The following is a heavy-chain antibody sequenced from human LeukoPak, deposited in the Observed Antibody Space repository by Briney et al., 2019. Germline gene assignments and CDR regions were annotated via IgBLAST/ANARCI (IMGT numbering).Heavy chain of an antibody. J-gene: IGHJ3*02. CDR2: IYYSGST. D-gene: IGHD2-8*01. V-gene: IGHV4-59*01. CDR3: ATLYAVRGALSFDM. Sequence: SETLSLTCTVSGGSISSYYWSWIRQPPGKGLECIGYIYYSGSTNYNPSLKSRVTISLDTSKNQFSLKLSSVTAADTAVYYCATLYAVRGALSFDMWGQGTMVTVSS. CDR1: GGSISSYY.